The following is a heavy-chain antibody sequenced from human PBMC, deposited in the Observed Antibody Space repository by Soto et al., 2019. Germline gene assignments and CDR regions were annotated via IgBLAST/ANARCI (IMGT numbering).Heavy chain of an antibody. CDR1: DVSFSDYY. CDR3: ARLSRAFGGVVASRPHYYYYMDV. J-gene: IGHJ6*03. CDR2: VNHGGGT. D-gene: IGHD3-16*02. Sequence: QVQLQLWGAGLLKPSETLSLTCAVNDVSFSDYYWSWIRQPPGTGLEWIGEVNHGGGTTYSPSLKSRVTISVKTSKNQFSLKRSSVTAADTAVYFCARLSRAFGGVVASRPHYYYYMDVWGKGTTVTVSS. V-gene: IGHV4-34*01.